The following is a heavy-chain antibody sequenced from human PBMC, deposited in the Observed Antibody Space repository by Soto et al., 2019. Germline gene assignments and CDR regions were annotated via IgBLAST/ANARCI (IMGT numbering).Heavy chain of an antibody. D-gene: IGHD3-3*01. CDR3: ARGPYYDFWRGNYYYYYAMDV. CDR1: GGSFIGYY. CDR2: INDSGVT. Sequence: PSETLSLTCVVYGGSFIGYYWSWIRQPPGKGLEWIGEINDSGVTNYNPSLKSRITMSVDTSKNQFSLNLSYVTAADTAVYYCARGPYYDFWRGNYYYYYAMDVWGRGTTVTVSS. J-gene: IGHJ6*02. V-gene: IGHV4-34*01.